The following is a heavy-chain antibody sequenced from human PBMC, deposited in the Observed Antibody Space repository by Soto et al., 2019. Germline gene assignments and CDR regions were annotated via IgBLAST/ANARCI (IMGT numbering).Heavy chain of an antibody. V-gene: IGHV1-46*03. CDR3: ARDLARDYYGSATYDFDQ. CDR2: FNPRGGNA. Sequence: ASVKVSCKASGYTFTSHYMHWVRQAPGQGPEWMGIFNPRGGNANYADKFHGRVTMTADTSTSTAYMQLNSLRSEDTATYYCARDLARDYYGSATYDFDQWGQGTPVTVSS. D-gene: IGHD3-10*01. J-gene: IGHJ4*02. CDR1: GYTFTSHY.